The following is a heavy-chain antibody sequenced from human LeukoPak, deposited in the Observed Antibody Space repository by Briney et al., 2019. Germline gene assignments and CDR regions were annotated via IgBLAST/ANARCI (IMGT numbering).Heavy chain of an antibody. V-gene: IGHV4-34*01. CDR3: ARAYGSGTAADY. J-gene: IGHJ4*02. CDR2: INHSGST. Sequence: SETLSLTCAVYGGSFSGYYWSWIRQPPGKGREWIGEINHSGSTNYNPSLKSRVTISVDTSKNQFSLKLSSVTAADTAVYYCARAYGSGTAADYWGQGTLVTVSS. CDR1: GGSFSGYY. D-gene: IGHD3-10*01.